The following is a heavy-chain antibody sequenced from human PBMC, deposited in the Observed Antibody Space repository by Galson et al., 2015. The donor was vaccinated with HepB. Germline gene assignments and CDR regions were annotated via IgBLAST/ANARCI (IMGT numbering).Heavy chain of an antibody. Sequence: SLRLECVASGVTYSSYAMHWARQAPGKGLEWVAVISYDGSNKYYADSVKGRFTISRDNSKNTLYLQMNSLRAEDTAVYYCAREQGYYDSSGSYAFDIWGQGTMVTVSS. J-gene: IGHJ3*02. D-gene: IGHD3-22*01. V-gene: IGHV3-30*04. CDR3: AREQGYYDSSGSYAFDI. CDR1: GVTYSSYA. CDR2: ISYDGSNK.